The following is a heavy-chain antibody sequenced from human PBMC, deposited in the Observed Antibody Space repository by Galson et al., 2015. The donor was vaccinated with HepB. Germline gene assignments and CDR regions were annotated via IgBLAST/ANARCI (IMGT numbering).Heavy chain of an antibody. D-gene: IGHD2-2*01. V-gene: IGHV3-30*18. Sequence: SLRLSCAASGFTFSTYGMHWVRQAPGKGLEYLAVISNDATKKYYADSVKGRFTISRDNSKNTLYLQMNSLRPEDTAVYYCAKGVLPVTYPDYFDYWGQGTLVTVSS. CDR3: AKGVLPVTYPDYFDY. J-gene: IGHJ4*02. CDR2: ISNDATKK. CDR1: GFTFSTYG.